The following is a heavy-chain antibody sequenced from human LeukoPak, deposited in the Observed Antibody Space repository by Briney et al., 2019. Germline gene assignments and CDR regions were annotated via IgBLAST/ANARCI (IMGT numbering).Heavy chain of an antibody. CDR3: ARDGYSSSWRYAFDT. CDR2: ISSSSSYI. J-gene: IGHJ3*02. V-gene: IGHV3-21*01. CDR1: GFTFSSYS. D-gene: IGHD6-13*01. Sequence: GGSLRLSCAASGFTFSSYSMNWVRQAPGKGLEGVSSISSSSSYIYYADRVKGRFTISRDNAKNSLYLQMNSLRAEDTAVYYCARDGYSSSWRYAFDTWGQGTMVTVSS.